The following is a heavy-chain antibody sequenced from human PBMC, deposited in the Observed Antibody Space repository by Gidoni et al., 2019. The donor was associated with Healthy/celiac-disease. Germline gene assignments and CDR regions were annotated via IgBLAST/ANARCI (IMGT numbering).Heavy chain of an antibody. J-gene: IGHJ2*01. CDR1: RFTFSNYG. Sequence: QVQLVESGGGVVQPGRSLSLSCAASRFTFSNYGMHWVRQAPGKGLEWVGVIAYDGSNKYYADAVKGRFTISRDNSKNMLYLQMNSLRAEDTAVDYCAKGRYGGNSVTLWVWYCDLWGRGTLVTVSS. CDR3: AKGRYGGNSVTLWVWYCDL. D-gene: IGHD4-17*01. V-gene: IGHV3-30*18. CDR2: IAYDGSNK.